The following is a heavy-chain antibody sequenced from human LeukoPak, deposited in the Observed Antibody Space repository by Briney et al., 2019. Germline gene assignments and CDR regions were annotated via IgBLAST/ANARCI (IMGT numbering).Heavy chain of an antibody. CDR2: ISAYNGNT. V-gene: IGHV1-18*01. D-gene: IGHD2-21*02. J-gene: IGHJ4*02. Sequence: ASVTVSCEASGYTFTSYGISWVRQAPGQGLEWMGWISAYNGNTNYAQKLQGRVTMTTDTSTSTAYMELRSLRSDDTAVYYCARVREHCGGDCYPVDYWGQGTLVTVSS. CDR3: ARVREHCGGDCYPVDY. CDR1: GYTFTSYG.